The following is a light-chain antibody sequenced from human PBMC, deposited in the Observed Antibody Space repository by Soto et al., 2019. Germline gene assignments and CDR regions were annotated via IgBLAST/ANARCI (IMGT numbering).Light chain of an antibody. CDR2: SNN. CDR3: AAWDRSLHGPYV. V-gene: IGLV1-44*01. CDR1: SSNIGSNT. Sequence: QSVLTQLPSASGTPGQRVTISCSGSSSNIGSNTVNWYQQLPGTAPKLLIYSNNQRPSGVPDRFSGSKSGTSASLAISGLQSEDEADYYCAAWDRSLHGPYVFGTGTKV. J-gene: IGLJ1*01.